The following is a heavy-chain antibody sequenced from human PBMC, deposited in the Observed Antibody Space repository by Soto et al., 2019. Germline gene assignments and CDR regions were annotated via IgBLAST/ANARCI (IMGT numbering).Heavy chain of an antibody. CDR2: MYNTGST. Sequence: SETLSLTCTVSGGSISSYYWSWIRQPPGKGLEWIGYMYNTGSTVYNPSLKSRVTISVDTSKNQFSLKLNAVTVEDTAVYYCAKENWANPGSWGQGTLVTVSS. V-gene: IGHV4-59*12. D-gene: IGHD7-27*01. CDR1: GGSISSYY. J-gene: IGHJ5*02. CDR3: AKENWANPGS.